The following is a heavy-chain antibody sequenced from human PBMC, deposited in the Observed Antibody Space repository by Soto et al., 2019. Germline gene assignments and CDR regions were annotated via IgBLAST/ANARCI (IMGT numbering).Heavy chain of an antibody. CDR2: ISSSSSTI. J-gene: IGHJ3*02. CDR1: GFTFSSYS. D-gene: IGHD6-13*01. V-gene: IGHV3-48*02. Sequence: EVQLVESGGGLVQPGGSLRLSCAASGFTFSSYSMNWVRQAPGKGLEWVSYISSSSSTIYYADSVKGRFTISRDNAKNSLYLQMNSLRDEDTAVYYCARYSSSWYTSLDAFDIWGQGTMVTVSS. CDR3: ARYSSSWYTSLDAFDI.